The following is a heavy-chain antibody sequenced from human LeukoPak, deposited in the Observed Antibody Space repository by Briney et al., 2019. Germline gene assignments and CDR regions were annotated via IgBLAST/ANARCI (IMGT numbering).Heavy chain of an antibody. V-gene: IGHV1-69*01. CDR2: IIPIFGKA. D-gene: IGHD6-6*01. Sequence: SVKVSYKASGGTFSSYGISGVRQAPGQGPEGMGGIIPIFGKAKNAQKFQGRVTITADESTSTAYRERGSLRSEDTAVYYCARVWDIGYSSSSGPCYYGMDVWGQGTTVTVSS. J-gene: IGHJ6*02. CDR1: GGTFSSYG. CDR3: ARVWDIGYSSSSGPCYYGMDV.